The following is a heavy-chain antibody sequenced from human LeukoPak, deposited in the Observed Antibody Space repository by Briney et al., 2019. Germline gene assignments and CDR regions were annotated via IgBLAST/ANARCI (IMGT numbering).Heavy chain of an antibody. D-gene: IGHD6-13*01. CDR3: AKTIAAAGTLYFDY. Sequence: GGSLRLSCAASGFTFSNYGMNWVRQAPGEGLEWVAVISSDGTHKYYVDSVKGRFTISRDNSKNTLYLQMNSLRAEDTAVYYCAKTIAAAGTLYFDYWGQGTLVTVSS. V-gene: IGHV3-30*18. CDR1: GFTFSNYG. J-gene: IGHJ4*02. CDR2: ISSDGTHK.